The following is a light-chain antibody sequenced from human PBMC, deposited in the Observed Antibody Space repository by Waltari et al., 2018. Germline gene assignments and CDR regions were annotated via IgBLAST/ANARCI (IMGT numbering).Light chain of an antibody. CDR3: QQYYSMPLT. V-gene: IGKV4-1*01. CDR1: QSIFYSSNNKNY. J-gene: IGKJ3*01. CDR2: WAS. Sequence: DIVMTQSPDSLAVSLGERVSINCKSSQSIFYSSNNKNYLAWYQQKPGQPPKLLIYWASSREFGVPKRFSGSGSGTDFTLTSSSLEAEDVAMYYCQQYYSMPLTFGPGTTVEI.